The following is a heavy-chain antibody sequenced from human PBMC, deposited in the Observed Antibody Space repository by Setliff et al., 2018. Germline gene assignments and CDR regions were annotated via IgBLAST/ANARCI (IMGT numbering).Heavy chain of an antibody. CDR1: GFTFSSYS. CDR3: ARDREGSGWYRYYFGY. CDR2: ISSSSSYI. D-gene: IGHD6-19*01. Sequence: GGSLRLSCAASGFTFSSYSMNWVRQAPGKGLEWVSSISSSSSYIYYADSVKGRFTISRDNAKNSLYLQMNSLRAEDTAVYYCARDREGSGWYRYYFGYWGQGTLVTVSS. V-gene: IGHV3-21*01. J-gene: IGHJ4*02.